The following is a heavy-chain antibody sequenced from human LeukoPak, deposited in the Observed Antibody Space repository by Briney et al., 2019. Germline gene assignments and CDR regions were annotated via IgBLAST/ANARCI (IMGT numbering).Heavy chain of an antibody. CDR2: ASYSEGT. Sequence: SETLSLTCTVSGGSVSRGGYYWNWIRQHPGKGLEWIGFASYSEGTYYNPSLMSRITISVDRSQNQFSLKMRDVTAADTAVYFCATADWESFYFDSWGQGALVAVSS. CDR1: GGSVSRGGYY. V-gene: IGHV4-31*03. D-gene: IGHD1-26*01. CDR3: ATADWESFYFDS. J-gene: IGHJ4*02.